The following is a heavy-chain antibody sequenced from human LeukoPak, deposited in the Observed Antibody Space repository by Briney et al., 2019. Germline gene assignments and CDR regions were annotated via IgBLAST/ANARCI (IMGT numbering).Heavy chain of an antibody. CDR2: INPNSGGT. CDR3: AREMATMYYFDY. Sequence: ASVKVSCKASGYTFTSYYMHWVRQAPGQGLEWMGWINPNSGGTNYAQKFQGRVTMTRDTSISTAYMELSRLRSDDTAVYYCAREMATMYYFDYWGQGTLVTVSS. J-gene: IGHJ4*02. D-gene: IGHD5-24*01. CDR1: GYTFTSYY. V-gene: IGHV1-2*02.